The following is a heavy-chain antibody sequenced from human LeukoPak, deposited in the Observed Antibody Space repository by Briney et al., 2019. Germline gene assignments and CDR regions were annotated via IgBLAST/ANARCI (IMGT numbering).Heavy chain of an antibody. V-gene: IGHV4-39*01. CDR3: ARRTYYDFWSGYHSSFDY. D-gene: IGHD3-3*01. CDR2: IYYSGST. Sequence: SETLSLTCTVSGGSISSSSYYWGWIRQPPGKGLEWIGSIYYSGSTYYNPSLKSRVTISVDTSKNQFSLKLSSVTAADTAVYYCARRTYYDFWSGYHSSFDYWGQGTLVTVSS. CDR1: GGSISSSSYY. J-gene: IGHJ4*02.